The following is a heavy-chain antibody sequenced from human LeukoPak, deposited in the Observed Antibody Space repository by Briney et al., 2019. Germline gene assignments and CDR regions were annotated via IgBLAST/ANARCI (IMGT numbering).Heavy chain of an antibody. Sequence: SETLSPPCAVSGSSISSGYHWGWTRQTPEKGLEWIGSLYAAGNTYYSPSLKSRVTISLDKSKNLFSLDLRSVTAADTAVYYCAREIVRGVPGWWGQGTLVTVSS. CDR2: LYAAGNT. CDR1: GSSISSGYH. V-gene: IGHV4-38-2*02. J-gene: IGHJ4*02. D-gene: IGHD3-10*01. CDR3: AREIVRGVPGW.